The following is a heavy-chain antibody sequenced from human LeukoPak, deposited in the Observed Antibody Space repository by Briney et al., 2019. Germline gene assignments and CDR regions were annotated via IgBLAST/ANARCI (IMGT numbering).Heavy chain of an antibody. D-gene: IGHD6-19*01. Sequence: GGSLRLSCAASGLTFSSYAMHWVRQAPGKVLEWVAVISYDGSNKYYADSVKGRFTISRDNSKNTLYLQMNSLRAEDTAVYYCARDRDSSDYSCYFDYWGQGTLVTVSS. CDR3: ARDRDSSDYSCYFDY. V-gene: IGHV3-30-3*01. CDR2: ISYDGSNK. CDR1: GLTFSSYA. J-gene: IGHJ4*02.